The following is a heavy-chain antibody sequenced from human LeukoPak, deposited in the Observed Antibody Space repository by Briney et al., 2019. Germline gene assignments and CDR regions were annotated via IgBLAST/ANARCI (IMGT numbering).Heavy chain of an antibody. V-gene: IGHV3-23*01. CDR3: AKGYCSSFTCYSRFDP. CDR2: ISGSGGTT. Sequence: PGGSLRLSCAASGFTFSSYAMSWVRQAPGKGLEWVSGISGSGGTTYHADSVKGRFTISRDNSRNTLYLQMNSLRAEDTAVYYCAKGYCSSFTCYSRFDPWGQGTLATVSS. D-gene: IGHD2-2*01. J-gene: IGHJ5*02. CDR1: GFTFSSYA.